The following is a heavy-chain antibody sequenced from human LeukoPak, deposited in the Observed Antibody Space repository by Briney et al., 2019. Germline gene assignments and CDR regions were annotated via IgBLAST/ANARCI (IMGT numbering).Heavy chain of an antibody. CDR1: GFTFSRYW. CDR3: ARGSSGAGYYLDY. V-gene: IGHV3-21*01. D-gene: IGHD3-22*01. CDR2: ISSSRNYK. J-gene: IGHJ4*02. Sequence: TGGSLRLSCVASGFTFSRYWMSWVRQAPGKGLEWVSSISSSRNYKYYSDSVKGRFTISTDNAKYSLDLQMNSLRVEDTALYYCARGSSGAGYYLDYWGLGTLVTVSS.